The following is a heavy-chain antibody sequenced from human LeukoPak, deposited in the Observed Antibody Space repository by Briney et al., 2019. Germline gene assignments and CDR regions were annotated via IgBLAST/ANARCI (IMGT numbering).Heavy chain of an antibody. CDR3: ARAPLLTDAFDI. CDR2: IYYSGST. CDR1: GGSISSSSYY. J-gene: IGHJ3*02. D-gene: IGHD2-15*01. V-gene: IGHV4-39*07. Sequence: SETLSVSCTVSGGSISSSSYYWGWIRQPPGKGLEWIGSIYYSGSTYYNPSLKSRVTISVDTSKNQFSLKLSSVTAADTAVYYCARAPLLTDAFDIWGQGTMVTVSS.